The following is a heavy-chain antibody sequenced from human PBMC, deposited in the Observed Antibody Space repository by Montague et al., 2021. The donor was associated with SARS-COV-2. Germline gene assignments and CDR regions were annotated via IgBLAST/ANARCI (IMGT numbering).Heavy chain of an antibody. D-gene: IGHD3-9*01. J-gene: IGHJ4*02. CDR2: IYDSDTT. CDR1: GGSVISDTYF. CDR3: ARAANISSGFYNHPFEY. V-gene: IGHV4-61*01. Sequence: SETLSLTCTVSGGSVISDTYFWSWIRQPPGKGLEWIAYIYDSDTTNNNPSFWSRVSMSSDRSKNQFSLKLTSVTPADTAVYYCARAANISSGFYNHPFEYWGQGILVTVSS.